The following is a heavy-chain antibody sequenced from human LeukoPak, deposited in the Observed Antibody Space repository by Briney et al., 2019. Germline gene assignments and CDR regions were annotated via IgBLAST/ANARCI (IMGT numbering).Heavy chain of an antibody. CDR1: GGSISSYY. CDR2: IYYSGST. J-gene: IGHJ4*02. V-gene: IGHV4-59*01. Sequence: SETLSLTCTVSGGSISSYYWSWIRQPPGKGLEWIGYIYYSGSTNYNPSLKSRVTISVDTSKNQFSLKLSSVTAADTAVYYCARVQGATISYWGQGTLVTVSS. CDR3: ARVQGATISY. D-gene: IGHD5-12*01.